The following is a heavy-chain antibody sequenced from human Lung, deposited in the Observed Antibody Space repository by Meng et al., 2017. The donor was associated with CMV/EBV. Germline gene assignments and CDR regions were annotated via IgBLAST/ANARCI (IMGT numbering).Heavy chain of an antibody. CDR2: INPNSGGT. J-gene: IGHJ4*02. V-gene: IGHV1-2*02. CDR3: ARVDYYDSSGYYNPDY. CDR1: YAFTGYY. Sequence: YAFTGYYMHWVRQAPGQGLEWMGWINPNSGGTNYAQKFQGRVTMTRDTSISTAYMELSRLRSDDTAVYYCARVDYYDSSGYYNPDYWGQGTLVTVSS. D-gene: IGHD3-22*01.